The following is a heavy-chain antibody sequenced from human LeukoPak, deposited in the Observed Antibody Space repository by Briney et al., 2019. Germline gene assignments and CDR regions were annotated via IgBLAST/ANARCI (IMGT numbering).Heavy chain of an antibody. CDR3: ARDRCHWGSCVWGGFDV. D-gene: IGHD7-27*01. J-gene: IGHJ3*01. CDR2: ISAYNGNT. V-gene: IGHV1-18*01. CDR1: GYMFNSYG. Sequence: ASVKVSCKASGYMFNSYGISWVRQAPGQGLEWMGWISAYNGNTNYVRKLQGRVTTTTDTSATTAYMELRSLTSDDTAVYYCARDRCHWGSCVWGGFDVWGPGTLVTVSS.